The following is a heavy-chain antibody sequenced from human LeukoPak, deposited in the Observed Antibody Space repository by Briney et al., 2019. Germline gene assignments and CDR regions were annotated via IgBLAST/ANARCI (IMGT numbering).Heavy chain of an antibody. D-gene: IGHD6-13*01. CDR1: GGSISSHY. CDR2: IYYSGST. V-gene: IGHV4-59*11. Sequence: PSETLSLTCTVSGGSISSHYWSWIRQPPGKGLEWIGYIYYSGSTNYNPSLKSRVTISVDTSKNQFSLKLSSVTAADTAVYYCARERTLGGEAGSSWYFDYWGQGTLVTVSS. CDR3: ARERTLGGEAGSSWYFDY. J-gene: IGHJ4*02.